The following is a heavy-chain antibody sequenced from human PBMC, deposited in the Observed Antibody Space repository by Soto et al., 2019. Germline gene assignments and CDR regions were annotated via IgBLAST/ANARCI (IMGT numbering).Heavy chain of an antibody. J-gene: IGHJ4*02. Sequence: SETLSLTCTVSGGSISSGGYYWSWIRQHPGKGLEWIGYIYYSGSTYYNPSLKSRVTISVDTSKNQFSLKLSSVTAADTAVYYCARDFRPLYYGSATLDYWGQGTLVTVSS. CDR1: GGSISSGGYY. V-gene: IGHV4-31*03. CDR2: IYYSGST. CDR3: ARDFRPLYYGSATLDY. D-gene: IGHD3-10*01.